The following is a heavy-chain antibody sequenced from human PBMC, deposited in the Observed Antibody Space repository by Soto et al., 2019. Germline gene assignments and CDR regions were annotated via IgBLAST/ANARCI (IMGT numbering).Heavy chain of an antibody. CDR3: ARGRCSSTSCMNYYFYYYMDV. J-gene: IGHJ6*03. D-gene: IGHD2-2*01. CDR2: IYSGGST. Sequence: GGSLRLSCAASGFTVSSNYMTWVRQAPGKGLEWVSVIYSGGSTYYADSVKGRFTISRDNSKVTLYLQMNSLRAEDTAVYYCARGRCSSTSCMNYYFYYYMDVWGKGTTVTVSS. V-gene: IGHV3-66*01. CDR1: GFTVSSNY.